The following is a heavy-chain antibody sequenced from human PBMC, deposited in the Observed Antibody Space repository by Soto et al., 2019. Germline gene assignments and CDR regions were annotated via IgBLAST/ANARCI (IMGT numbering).Heavy chain of an antibody. V-gene: IGHV4-30-4*08. CDR2: IYYSGRT. D-gene: IGHD3-10*01. Sequence: SETLSLTCTVSGGSISSGDYYWSWIRQPPGKGLEWIGYIYYSGRTYYNPSLKSRVTISVDTSKNQFSLKLSSVTAADTAVYYCARYGSGGYFTFDYWGQGTLVTVSS. CDR1: GGSISSGDYY. J-gene: IGHJ4*02. CDR3: ARYGSGGYFTFDY.